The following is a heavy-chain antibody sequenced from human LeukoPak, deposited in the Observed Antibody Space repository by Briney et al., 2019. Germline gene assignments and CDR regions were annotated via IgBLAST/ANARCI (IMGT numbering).Heavy chain of an antibody. CDR2: INHSGST. CDR1: GGSFSGYY. CDR3: ARRLDY. V-gene: IGHV4-34*01. J-gene: IGHJ4*02. Sequence: PSETLSLTCAVYGGSFSGYYWSWIRQPPGKGLEWIGEINHSGSTNYNPSHKRRVTISVDTSKNQFSLKLSSVTAADTAVYYCARRLDYWGQGTLGTVSS.